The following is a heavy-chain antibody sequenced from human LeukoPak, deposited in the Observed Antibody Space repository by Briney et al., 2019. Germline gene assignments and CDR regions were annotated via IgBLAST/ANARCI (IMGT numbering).Heavy chain of an antibody. CDR3: TRDRSRAEDD. Sequence: GGSLRLSCTASGFTFSGHWMSWVRQAPGKGPEWVANINQGGSDKYYVDSVKGRFTISRDNANNLLYLQMNSLRGEDTAVYYCTRDRSRAEDDWGQGTLVTVSS. D-gene: IGHD1-14*01. V-gene: IGHV3-7*01. J-gene: IGHJ4*02. CDR2: INQGGSDK. CDR1: GFTFSGHW.